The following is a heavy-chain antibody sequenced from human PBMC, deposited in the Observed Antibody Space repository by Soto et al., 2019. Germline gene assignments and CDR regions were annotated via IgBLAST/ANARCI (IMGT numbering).Heavy chain of an antibody. V-gene: IGHV4-59*01. J-gene: IGHJ6*02. CDR1: GDSISTYS. CDR3: ARFWSGSYGLDV. CDR2: IYYSGSA. Sequence: SETLSLTCTVSGDSISTYSWNWIRQPPGGGLEWIGYIYYSGSASYNPSLESRISISIDTSKNQFSLRLRSVTAADTAMYYCARFWSGSYGLDVWGQGTTVT. D-gene: IGHD3-3*01.